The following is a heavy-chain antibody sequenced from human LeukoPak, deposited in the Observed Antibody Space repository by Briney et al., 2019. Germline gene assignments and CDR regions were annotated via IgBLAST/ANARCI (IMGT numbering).Heavy chain of an antibody. CDR1: GFTFSSYN. CDR2: ISSSSSYI. J-gene: IGHJ4*02. V-gene: IGHV3-21*01. Sequence: PGGSLRLSCAASGFTFSSYNMNWVRQAPGKGLEWVSSISSSSSYIYFADSVKGRFTISRDNAKNSLYLQMNTLIAEDTAVYYCARIPAGRIAVSGYSDYWGQGTLVTVSS. CDR3: ARIPAGRIAVSGYSDY. D-gene: IGHD6-19*01.